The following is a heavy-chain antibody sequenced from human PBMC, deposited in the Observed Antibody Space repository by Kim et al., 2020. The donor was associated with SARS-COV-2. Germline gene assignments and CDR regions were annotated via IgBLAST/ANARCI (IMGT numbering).Heavy chain of an antibody. CDR2: IKSKTDDGTT. CDR1: GFSFSNAW. V-gene: IGHV3-15*01. CDR3: TTGPPVHGYCRGPGYY. D-gene: IGHD2-15*01. Sequence: GGSLRLSCATSGFSFSNAWMSWVRQAPGKGLEWVGRIKSKTDDGTTQYATPVKGRFTISRDDSKNTLSLEMNSLKTEDTGVYYCTTGPPVHGYCRGPGYYWGQGTLVTVSS. J-gene: IGHJ4*02.